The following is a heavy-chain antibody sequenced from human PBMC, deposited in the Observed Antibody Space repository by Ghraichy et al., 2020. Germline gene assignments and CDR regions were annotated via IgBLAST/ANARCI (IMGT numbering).Heavy chain of an antibody. CDR3: ARGLYGDYAFDY. Sequence: SETLSLTCTVSGGSISSGDYYWSWIRQPPGKGLEWIGYIYYSGSTYYNPSLKSRVTISVDTSKNQFSLKLSSVTAADTAVYYCARGLYGDYAFDYWGQGTLVTVSS. V-gene: IGHV4-30-4*01. CDR2: IYYSGST. D-gene: IGHD4-17*01. J-gene: IGHJ4*02. CDR1: GGSISSGDYY.